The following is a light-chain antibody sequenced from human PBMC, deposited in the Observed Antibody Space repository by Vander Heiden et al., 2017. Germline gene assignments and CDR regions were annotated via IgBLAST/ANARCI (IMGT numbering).Light chain of an antibody. Sequence: QSALTQPASVSGPPGQSSTISCTGTSSDVGGYNYVSWYQQHPGKAPKLMIYEVSNRPSGVSNRFSGSKSGNTASLTISGLQAEDEADYYCSSYTSSSTLYVFGTGTKVTVL. CDR2: EVS. CDR1: SSDVGGYNY. CDR3: SSYTSSSTLYV. J-gene: IGLJ1*01. V-gene: IGLV2-14*01.